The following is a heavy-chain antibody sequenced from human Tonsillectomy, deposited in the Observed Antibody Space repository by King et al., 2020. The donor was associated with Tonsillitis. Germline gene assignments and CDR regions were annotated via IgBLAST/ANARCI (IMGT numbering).Heavy chain of an antibody. D-gene: IGHD6-19*01. Sequence: VQLVESGGGLVQPGRALRLSCAASGFTFDDYAMHWVRQTPGKGLEWVSGISWNSGSIGFADSVKCRFTIYRDNAQNSLYLQMNSLRAEDTALYYCSKARYSSGWANWFDPWGQGTLVTVSS. V-gene: IGHV3-9*01. J-gene: IGHJ5*02. CDR2: ISWNSGSI. CDR3: SKARYSSGWANWFDP. CDR1: GFTFDDYA.